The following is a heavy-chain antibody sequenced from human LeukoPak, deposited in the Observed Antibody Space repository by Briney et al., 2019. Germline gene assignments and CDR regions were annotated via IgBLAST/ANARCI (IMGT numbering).Heavy chain of an antibody. J-gene: IGHJ3*01. D-gene: IGHD1-26*01. CDR1: GFTFNRFG. Sequence: GGSLRLSCATSGFTFNRFGMHWARQAPGKGLEWVAFISYDGSNKNYADSVKGRFTISRDDSKNTLFLQIDSLRVEDTAVYYCAKVHLRIEIYAFDVWGQGTMVTVSS. CDR2: ISYDGSNK. V-gene: IGHV3-30*18. CDR3: AKVHLRIEIYAFDV.